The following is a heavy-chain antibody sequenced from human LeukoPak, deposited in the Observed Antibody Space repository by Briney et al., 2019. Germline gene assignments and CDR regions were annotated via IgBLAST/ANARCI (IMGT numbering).Heavy chain of an antibody. J-gene: IGHJ4*02. Sequence: GGSLRLSCAASGFTFSSYSMNWVRQAPGKGLEWVSSISSSSSYIYYADSVKGRFTISRDNAKNSLYLQMNRLRAEDTAVYYCAREDCSSTSCYWLDYWGQGTLVTVSS. CDR2: ISSSSSYI. D-gene: IGHD2-2*01. V-gene: IGHV3-21*01. CDR3: AREDCSSTSCYWLDY. CDR1: GFTFSSYS.